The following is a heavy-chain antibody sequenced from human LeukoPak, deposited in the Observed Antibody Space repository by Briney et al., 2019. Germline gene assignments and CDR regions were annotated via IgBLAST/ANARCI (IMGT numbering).Heavy chain of an antibody. CDR3: ARGASGDSSGWYYY. D-gene: IGHD6-19*01. Sequence: ASVTVSCKASVYTFTGYYLHWVRQAPGQGLEWMGWINPNSGGTNYAQKFQGRVTMTRDTYSSTAYMEVSRLRSHDTAVYYCARGASGDSSGWYYYWGQGTLVTVSS. CDR2: INPNSGGT. CDR1: VYTFTGYY. V-gene: IGHV1-2*02. J-gene: IGHJ4*02.